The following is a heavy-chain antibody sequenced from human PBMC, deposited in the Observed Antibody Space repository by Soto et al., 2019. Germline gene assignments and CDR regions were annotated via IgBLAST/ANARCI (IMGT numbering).Heavy chain of an antibody. J-gene: IGHJ4*02. D-gene: IGHD6-6*01. CDR1: GGSVNSNC. V-gene: IGHV4-59*08. CDR2: ICNGGIT. CDR3: ARAYSSSSSLDY. Sequence: SETLSLTCTVSGGSVNSNCWSWIRLPPGKGLEWLGYICNGGITNYNPSLKGQVSISLDTSKNEFSLRLSSVTAADTAVYYCARAYSSSSSLDYWGQGALVTVSS.